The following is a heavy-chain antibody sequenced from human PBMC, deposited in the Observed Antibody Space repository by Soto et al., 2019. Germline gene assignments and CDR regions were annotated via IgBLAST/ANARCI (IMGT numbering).Heavy chain of an antibody. J-gene: IGHJ4*02. Sequence: ASVKVFSNVFGNTLTELCMHWLRQAPGKGLEWMGGFDPEDGETIYAQKFQGRVTMTEDTSTDTAYMELSSLRSEDTAVYYCATAGAQDYYFDYWGQGTLVTVS. CDR1: GNTLTELC. CDR3: ATAGAQDYYFDY. D-gene: IGHD3-10*01. V-gene: IGHV1-24*01. CDR2: FDPEDGET.